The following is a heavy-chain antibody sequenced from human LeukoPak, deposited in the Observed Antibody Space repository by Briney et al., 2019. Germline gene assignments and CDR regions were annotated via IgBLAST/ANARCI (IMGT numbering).Heavy chain of an antibody. Sequence: SETLSLTCTVSGGSLSSYYWSWIRQPPGKGLEWIGYIYYSGSTNYNPSLKSRVTISVDTSKNQFSLKLSSVTAADTAVYYCASSTGRDFDYWGQGTLVTVSS. V-gene: IGHV4-59*01. J-gene: IGHJ4*02. D-gene: IGHD3-10*01. CDR3: ASSTGRDFDY. CDR1: GGSLSSYY. CDR2: IYYSGST.